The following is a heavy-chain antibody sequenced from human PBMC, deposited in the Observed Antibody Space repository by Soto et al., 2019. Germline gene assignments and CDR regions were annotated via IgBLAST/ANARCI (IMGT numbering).Heavy chain of an antibody. Sequence: HPGGSLRLSCAASGFTFSGSAMHWVRQASGKGLEWVGRIRSKANSYATAYAASVKGRFTISRDDSKNTAYLQMNSLKTEDTAVYYCTRGSERYCSGGSCYENWGQGTLVTVSS. D-gene: IGHD2-15*01. V-gene: IGHV3-73*01. CDR2: IRSKANSYAT. CDR3: TRGSERYCSGGSCYEN. CDR1: GFTFSGSA. J-gene: IGHJ4*02.